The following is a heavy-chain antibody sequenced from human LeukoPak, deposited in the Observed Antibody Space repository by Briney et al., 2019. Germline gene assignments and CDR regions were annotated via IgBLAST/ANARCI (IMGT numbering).Heavy chain of an antibody. Sequence: ASVKVSCKASGYTFTSYGISWVRQAPGQGLEWMGWVSAYNGNTNYAQKLQGRVTMTTDTSTSTAYMELRSLRSDDTAVYYCARETGITMVRGVRGNYGMDVWGQGTTVTVSS. CDR2: VSAYNGNT. J-gene: IGHJ6*02. D-gene: IGHD3-10*01. CDR1: GYTFTSYG. V-gene: IGHV1-18*01. CDR3: ARETGITMVRGVRGNYGMDV.